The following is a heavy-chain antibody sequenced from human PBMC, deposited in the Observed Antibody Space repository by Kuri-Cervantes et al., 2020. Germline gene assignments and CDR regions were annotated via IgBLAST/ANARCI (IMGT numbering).Heavy chain of an antibody. D-gene: IGHD6-19*01. CDR1: GFTFSSYS. CDR3: ARELAVAGFDC. Sequence: GGSLRLSCAASGFTFSSYSMNWVRQAPGKGLEWVSSISSSSSYIYYADSVKGRFTISRDNAKNSLYLQMNSLRAEDTAVYYCARELAVAGFDCWGQGTLVTVSS. V-gene: IGHV3-21*01. J-gene: IGHJ4*02. CDR2: ISSSSSYI.